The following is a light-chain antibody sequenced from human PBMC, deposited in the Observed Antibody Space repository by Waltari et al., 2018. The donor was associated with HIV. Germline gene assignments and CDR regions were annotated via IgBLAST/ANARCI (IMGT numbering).Light chain of an antibody. V-gene: IGLV2-23*02. Sequence: QSALTQPASVSGSPGQSITISCTGTSSDVGSYNLVSWYQQHPGKAPKLMIYEVSKRPAGVSHRFSGSKSGNTASLTISGLQAEDEADYYCCSYAGSFYVFGTGTKVTVL. CDR1: SSDVGSYNL. CDR2: EVS. J-gene: IGLJ1*01. CDR3: CSYAGSFYV.